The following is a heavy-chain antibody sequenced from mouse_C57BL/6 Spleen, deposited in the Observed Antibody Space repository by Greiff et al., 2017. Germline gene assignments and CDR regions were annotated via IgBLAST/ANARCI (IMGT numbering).Heavy chain of an antibody. V-gene: IGHV1-52*01. CDR2: IDPSGSET. CDR3: GRGITRVGRYFDV. Sequence: QVQLQQPGAELVRPGSSVKLSCKASGYTFTSYWMPWVKQRPIQGLEWIGNIDPSGSETNYNQKFKDKAKMTVDTSSSTAYMQLSSLTSEDSAVYCCGRGITRVGRYFDVWGTGTTVTVSS. CDR1: GYTFTSYW. J-gene: IGHJ1*03. D-gene: IGHD1-1*01.